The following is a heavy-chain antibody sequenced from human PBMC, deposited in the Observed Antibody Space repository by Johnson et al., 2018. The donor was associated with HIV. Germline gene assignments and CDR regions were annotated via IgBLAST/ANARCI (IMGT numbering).Heavy chain of an antibody. J-gene: IGHJ3*01. CDR2: INSDGSST. Sequence: VQLVESGGGLVQPGGSLRLSCAASGFTFSSYWMHWVRQAPGKGLVWVSRINSDGSSTNYADSVKGRFTISRDNDKNSLYLQMNSLRAEDTALYYCARGGLGYQNLHDAFDLWGQGTMVTVSS. D-gene: IGHD1-14*01. CDR1: GFTFSSYW. CDR3: ARGGLGYQNLHDAFDL. V-gene: IGHV3-74*01.